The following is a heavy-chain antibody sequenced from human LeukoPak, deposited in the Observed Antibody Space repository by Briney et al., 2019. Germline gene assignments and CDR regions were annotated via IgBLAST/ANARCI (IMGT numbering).Heavy chain of an antibody. J-gene: IGHJ4*02. CDR2: IYYSGST. D-gene: IGHD2-21*01. V-gene: IGHV4-59*01. Sequence: PSETLSLTCTVSGGSISSYYWSWIRQPPGKGLEWIGYIYYSGSTNYNPSLKSRVTISVDTSKNQFSLRLSSVTAADTAVYYCARAPGGGYSSYYFDYWGQGTLVTVSS. CDR1: GGSISSYY. CDR3: ARAPGGGYSSYYFDY.